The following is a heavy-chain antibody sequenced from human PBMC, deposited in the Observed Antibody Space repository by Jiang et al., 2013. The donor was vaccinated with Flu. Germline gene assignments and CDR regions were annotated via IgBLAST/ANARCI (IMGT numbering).Heavy chain of an antibody. D-gene: IGHD3-10*01. CDR3: ARGLTVNLYYFDY. CDR2: IREDGSEK. J-gene: IGHJ4*02. V-gene: IGHV3-7*03. Sequence: ANIREDGSEKIYVDSVKGRFTISRDNAKNSLYLQLNSLRAEDTAVYYCARGLTVNLYYFDYWGQGTLVTVSS.